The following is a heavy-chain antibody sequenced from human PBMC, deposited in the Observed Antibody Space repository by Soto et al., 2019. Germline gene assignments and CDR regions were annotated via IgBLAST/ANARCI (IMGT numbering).Heavy chain of an antibody. CDR1: GFSFREFA. CDR2: ISGSGSNT. CDR3: AKEPGVDFGDYCDY. J-gene: IGHJ4*02. Sequence: EVQLLESGGSLVQPGGSLRLSCAASGFSFREFAMSWVRQAPGKGLEWVSGISGSGSNTYYAYSVKGRFTISRDNSKNTLYLQMNSLGPADTAVYYCAKEPGVDFGDYCDYWGQGTLVTVSS. D-gene: IGHD4-17*01. V-gene: IGHV3-23*01.